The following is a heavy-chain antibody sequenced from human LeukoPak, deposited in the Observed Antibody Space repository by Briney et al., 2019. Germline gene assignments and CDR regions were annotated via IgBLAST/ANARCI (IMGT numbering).Heavy chain of an antibody. Sequence: PGRSLRLSCVASGFTFSSYTLHWVRQAPGKGLEWVAVMSYDGSHIFHADSVKGRFTISRDNSKNTLYLQMNSLRAEDTAIYFCARDVGGYAFDYWGQGTLVTVSS. CDR1: GFTFSSYT. D-gene: IGHD5-12*01. J-gene: IGHJ4*02. V-gene: IGHV3-30*04. CDR3: ARDVGGYAFDY. CDR2: MSYDGSHI.